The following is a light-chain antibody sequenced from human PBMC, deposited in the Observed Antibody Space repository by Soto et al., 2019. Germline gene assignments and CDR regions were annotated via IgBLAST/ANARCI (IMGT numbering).Light chain of an antibody. V-gene: IGLV2-14*01. CDR3: SSYTSSSTSVV. CDR2: DVS. Sequence: QSALTQPASVSGSPGQSITISCTGTSSDVGGYNYVSWYQQHPGKAPKLMIYDVSNRPSGVSNLFSGSKSGNTASLTISGLQDEDEADYYCSSYTSSSTSVVFGGGTKLTVL. CDR1: SSDVGGYNY. J-gene: IGLJ2*01.